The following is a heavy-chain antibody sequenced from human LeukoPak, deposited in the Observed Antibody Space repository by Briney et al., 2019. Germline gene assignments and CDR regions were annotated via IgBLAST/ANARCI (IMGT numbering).Heavy chain of an antibody. V-gene: IGHV3-23*01. D-gene: IGHD6-13*01. CDR3: ANLRHPDSSSWYNYYGMDV. CDR2: ISGSGGST. J-gene: IGHJ6*02. Sequence: GGSLRLSCAASGFTFSSYAMSWVRQAPGKGLEWVSAISGSGGSTYYADSVKGRFTISRDNSKNTLYLQMNSLRAEDTAVYYCANLRHPDSSSWYNYYGMDVWGQGTTVTVSS. CDR1: GFTFSSYA.